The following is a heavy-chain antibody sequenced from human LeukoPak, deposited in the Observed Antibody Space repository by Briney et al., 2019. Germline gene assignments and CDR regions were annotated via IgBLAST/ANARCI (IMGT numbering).Heavy chain of an antibody. J-gene: IGHJ3*01. Sequence: GGSLRLSCAASGFTVSGNYMSWVRQAPGKGLEWVSVIFAGATTYYADSVKGRFTISRDNSKNTLYLQMNSLRAEDTAVYYCVRECRSWRALDVWGQGTMVTVSS. CDR3: VRECRSWRALDV. CDR1: GFTVSGNY. CDR2: IFAGATT. V-gene: IGHV3-53*01. D-gene: IGHD3-10*01.